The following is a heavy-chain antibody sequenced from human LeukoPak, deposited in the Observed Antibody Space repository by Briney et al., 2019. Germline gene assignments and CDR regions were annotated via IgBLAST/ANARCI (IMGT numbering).Heavy chain of an antibody. CDR1: GFTFSSYA. Sequence: PGGSLRLSCAASGFTFSSYAMHWVRQAPGKGLEWVAFIRYDGSNKYYADSVKGRFTISRDNSKNTLYLQMNSLRAEDTAVYYCATSDCGGDCYTDYWGQGTLVTVSS. J-gene: IGHJ4*02. D-gene: IGHD2-21*01. V-gene: IGHV3-30*02. CDR2: IRYDGSNK. CDR3: ATSDCGGDCYTDY.